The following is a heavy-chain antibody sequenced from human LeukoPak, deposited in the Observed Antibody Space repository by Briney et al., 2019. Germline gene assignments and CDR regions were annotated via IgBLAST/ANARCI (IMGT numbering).Heavy chain of an antibody. CDR1: GFTFSSYA. D-gene: IGHD6-19*01. CDR2: ISYDGSNK. J-gene: IGHJ4*02. Sequence: GGSLRLSCAASGFTFSSYAMHWVRQAPGKGLEWVAVISYDGSNKYYADSVKVRFTISRDNSKNTLYLQMNSLRAEDTAVYYCAKGVPSSGFDYWGQGTLATVSS. CDR3: AKGVPSSGFDY. V-gene: IGHV3-30*04.